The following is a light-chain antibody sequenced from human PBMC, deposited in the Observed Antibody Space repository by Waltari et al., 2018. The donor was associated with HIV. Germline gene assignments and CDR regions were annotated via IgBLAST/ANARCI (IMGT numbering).Light chain of an antibody. CDR1: TSDIHDYNF. Sequence: QSALTPPPSASGSPGQSVHMSCTGATSDIHDYNFISWYQQYSGKAPKLIIFEVTKRPSGVPDRFSGSRSGNTASLIVSGLQAEDEAVYFCSSFAGSNKLFGGGTKLTVL. J-gene: IGLJ2*01. CDR2: EVT. V-gene: IGLV2-8*01. CDR3: SSFAGSNKL.